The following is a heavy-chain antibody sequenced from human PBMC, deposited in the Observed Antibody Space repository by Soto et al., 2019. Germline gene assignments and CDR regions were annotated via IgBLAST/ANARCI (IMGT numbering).Heavy chain of an antibody. V-gene: IGHV3-48*02. CDR2: ISRSSTGI. CDR3: ARAVTWGLDV. CDR1: GFTFSLYS. J-gene: IGHJ6*01. Sequence: EVQLVESGGGLLQPGGSLRLSCAASGFTFSLYSMSWVRQAPGKGLEWVSYISRSSTGIHYADSVKGRFTISRDDVTNSMHLQMNSLRDGDTAVYYCARAVTWGLDVWGQGTTVSISS. D-gene: IGHD3-10*01.